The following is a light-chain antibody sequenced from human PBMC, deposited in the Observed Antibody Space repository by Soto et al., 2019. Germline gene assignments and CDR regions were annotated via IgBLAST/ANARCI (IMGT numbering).Light chain of an antibody. J-gene: IGKJ2*01. CDR2: GAS. CDR3: QQYNNWHPFT. CDR1: QSVNSN. Sequence: EIVMTQSPATLSVSPGERATLSCRASQSVNSNLAWYQQQPGQAPRLLIYGASTRATGIPARFSGSGSGTEFTLTISSLQSEDFAVYYCQQYNNWHPFTFGQGTKLEIK. V-gene: IGKV3-15*01.